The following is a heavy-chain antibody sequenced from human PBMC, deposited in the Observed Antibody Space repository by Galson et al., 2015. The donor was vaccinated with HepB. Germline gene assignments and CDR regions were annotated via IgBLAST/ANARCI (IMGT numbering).Heavy chain of an antibody. Sequence: SLRLSCAASGFTFSSYAIDWVRQAPGKGLEYVSGISSQGVSTYYANSVKGRFTTSRDNSKNTVYLQMGSLRAEDMAVYYCARDRSGSGWYRGAFDIWGQGTVVTVSS. CDR3: ARDRSGSGWYRGAFDI. V-gene: IGHV3-64*01. CDR1: GFTFSSYA. CDR2: ISSQGVST. D-gene: IGHD6-19*01. J-gene: IGHJ3*02.